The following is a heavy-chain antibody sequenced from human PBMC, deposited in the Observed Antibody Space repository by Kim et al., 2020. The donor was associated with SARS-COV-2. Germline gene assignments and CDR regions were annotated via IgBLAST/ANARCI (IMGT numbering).Heavy chain of an antibody. D-gene: IGHD3-10*01. CDR1: GGSISSSSYY. V-gene: IGHV4-39*07. CDR3: ALTYYYGSGIPLFDY. J-gene: IGHJ4*02. Sequence: SETLSLTCTVSGGSISSSSYYWGWIRQPPGKGLEWIGSIYYSGSTYYNPSLKSRVTISVDTSKNQFSLKLSSVTAADTAVYYCALTYYYGSGIPLFDYWGQGTLVTVSS. CDR2: IYYSGST.